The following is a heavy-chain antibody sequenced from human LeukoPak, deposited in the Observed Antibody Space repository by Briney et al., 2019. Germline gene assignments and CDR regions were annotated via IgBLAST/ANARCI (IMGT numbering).Heavy chain of an antibody. CDR2: INSDGSST. J-gene: IGHJ4*02. D-gene: IGHD6-19*01. CDR1: GFTFSSYW. Sequence: GGSLRLSCAASGFTFSSYWMHWVRQAPGQGLVWVSRINSDGSSTTYADSMKGRFTISRDNARNTMYLQMNSLRGEDTAVYYCARSPPYNSGWYAYWGQGALVTVSS. V-gene: IGHV3-74*01. CDR3: ARSPPYNSGWYAY.